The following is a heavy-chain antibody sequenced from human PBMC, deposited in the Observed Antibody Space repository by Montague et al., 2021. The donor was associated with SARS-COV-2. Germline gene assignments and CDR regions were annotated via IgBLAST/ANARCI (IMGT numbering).Heavy chain of an antibody. J-gene: IGHJ3*02. V-gene: IGHV4-39*01. CDR2: IYYSGST. Sequence: SETLSLTCTVSGGSISSSSYYWGSIRQPPGKGLEWVGSIYYSGSTYYNPSLKSRVTISVDTSKNQFSLKLSSVTAADTAVYYCARHSGRDTIFGVVIIPDAFDIWGQGTMVTVSS. CDR1: GGSISSSSYY. D-gene: IGHD3-3*01. CDR3: ARHSGRDTIFGVVIIPDAFDI.